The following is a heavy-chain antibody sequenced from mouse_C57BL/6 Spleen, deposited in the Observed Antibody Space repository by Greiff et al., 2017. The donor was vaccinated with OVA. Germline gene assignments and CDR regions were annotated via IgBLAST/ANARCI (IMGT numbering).Heavy chain of an antibody. J-gene: IGHJ3*01. V-gene: IGHV1-26*01. CDR1: GYTFTDYY. Sequence: EVQLQQSGPELVKPGASVKISCKASGYTFTDYYMNWVKQSHGKSLEWIGDINPNNGGTSYNQKFKGKATLTVDKSSSTAYMELRSLTSEDSAVYYCARSFTTGGFAYWGQGTLVTVSA. CDR3: ARSFTTGGFAY. CDR2: INPNNGGT.